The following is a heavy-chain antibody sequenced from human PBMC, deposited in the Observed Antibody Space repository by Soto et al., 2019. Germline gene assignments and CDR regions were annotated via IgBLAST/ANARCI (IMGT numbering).Heavy chain of an antibody. CDR2: IYYSGST. CDR3: ARLVIDRYYDFWSGYFNWFDP. D-gene: IGHD3-3*01. J-gene: IGHJ5*02. Sequence: NPSETMSRTCTVSGGSISSSSYYWGWIRHPPGKGLEWIGSIYYSGSTYYNPSLKSRVTISVDTSKNQFSLKLSSVTAADTAVYYCARLVIDRYYDFWSGYFNWFDPWGQGTLVTVSS. V-gene: IGHV4-39*01. CDR1: GGSISSSSYY.